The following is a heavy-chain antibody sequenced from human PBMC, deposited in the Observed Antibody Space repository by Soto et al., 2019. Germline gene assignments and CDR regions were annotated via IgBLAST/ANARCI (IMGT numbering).Heavy chain of an antibody. CDR2: IYYSGST. V-gene: IGHV4-39*01. CDR3: ARRGRMGAFDI. CDR1: GGSISSGGYY. Sequence: SETLSLTCTVSGGSISSGGYYWSWIRQHPGKGLEWIGCIYYSGSTYYNPSLKSRVTISVDTSKNQFSLKLSSVTAADTAVYYCARRGRMGAFDIWGQGTMVTVSS. J-gene: IGHJ3*02. D-gene: IGHD1-26*01.